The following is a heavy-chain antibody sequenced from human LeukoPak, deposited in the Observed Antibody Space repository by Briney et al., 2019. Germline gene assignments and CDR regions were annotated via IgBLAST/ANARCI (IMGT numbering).Heavy chain of an antibody. CDR2: IYHSGST. CDR1: GGSISSSNW. J-gene: IGHJ5*02. V-gene: IGHV4-4*02. D-gene: IGHD6-19*01. CDR3: AIKIKQWLVRGGWFDP. Sequence: PSETLSLTCAVSGGSISSSNWWSRVRQPPGKGLEWIGEIYHSGSTNYNPSLKSRVTISVDKSKNQFSLKLSSVTAADTAVYYCAIKIKQWLVRGGWFDPWGQGTLVTVSS.